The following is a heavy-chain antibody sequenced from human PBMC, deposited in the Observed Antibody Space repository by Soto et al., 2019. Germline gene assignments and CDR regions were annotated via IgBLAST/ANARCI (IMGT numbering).Heavy chain of an antibody. V-gene: IGHV3-23*01. CDR3: AKADGQQWLLPHLEN. CDR2: ISCCGGTA. Sequence: EVQLLESGGGLVRPGESLRLSCAASGFNFNKCAMSWVRQAPGEGLEWVSGISCCGGTASYADSVKGRFTIARDDSKNTLYLHMNSLRVEDTAEYYCAKADGQQWLLPHLENWGRGTLVTVS. CDR1: GFNFNKCA. J-gene: IGHJ4*02. D-gene: IGHD6-19*01.